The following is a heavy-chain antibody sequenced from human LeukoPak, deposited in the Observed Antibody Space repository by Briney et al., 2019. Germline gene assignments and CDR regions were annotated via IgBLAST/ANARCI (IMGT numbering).Heavy chain of an antibody. CDR3: AREPRSPRGYSYGRWYFDL. CDR1: GGSISSGGYH. J-gene: IGHJ2*01. D-gene: IGHD5-18*01. Sequence: SETLSLTCTVSGGSISSGGYHWSWIRQHPGKGLEWIGYIYYSGSTYYNPSLKSRVTISVDTSKNQFSLKLSSVTAADTAVYYCAREPRSPRGYSYGRWYFDLWGRGTLVTVSS. CDR2: IYYSGST. V-gene: IGHV4-31*03.